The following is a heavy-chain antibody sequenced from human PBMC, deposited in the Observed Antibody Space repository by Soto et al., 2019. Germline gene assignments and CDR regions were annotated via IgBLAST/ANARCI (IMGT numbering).Heavy chain of an antibody. CDR3: ARRWSDSSGWFYFDY. Sequence: QVQLVQSGAEVKKPGSSVKVSCKASGGTFSSYAISWVRQAPGQGLEWMGGIIPIFGTANYAQKFQGRVTITADTSSSTAYMERSSLRSEDTAVYYGARRWSDSSGWFYFDYWGQGTLVTVSS. J-gene: IGHJ4*02. V-gene: IGHV1-69*06. D-gene: IGHD6-19*01. CDR2: IIPIFGTA. CDR1: GGTFSSYA.